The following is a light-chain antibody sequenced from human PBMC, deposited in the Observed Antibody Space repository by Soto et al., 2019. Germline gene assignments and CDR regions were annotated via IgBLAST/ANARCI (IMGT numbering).Light chain of an antibody. J-gene: IGKJ2*01. CDR1: QDIGKS. CDR3: QHYHNLPYT. Sequence: DIPMTQSPSSLSASVGDRVTITCQASQDIGKSLHWYQKKPGKAPELLMYDASNLETGVPARFSGSRSGTDFTLSINSLQPEDVATYYCQHYHNLPYTFGQGTKLEI. V-gene: IGKV1-33*01. CDR2: DAS.